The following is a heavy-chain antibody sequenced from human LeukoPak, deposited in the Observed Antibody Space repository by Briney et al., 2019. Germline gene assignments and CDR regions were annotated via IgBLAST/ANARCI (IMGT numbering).Heavy chain of an antibody. D-gene: IGHD3-10*01. CDR1: GYTFTSYD. CDR2: MNPNSGNT. CDR3: ARVRGPTMVRGVIIRE. J-gene: IGHJ4*02. V-gene: IGHV1-8*01. Sequence: ASVKVSCKASGYTFTSYDINWVRQATGQGLEWMGWMNPNSGNTGYAQKFQGRVTMTRNTSISTAYMELSSLRSEDTAVYYCARVRGPTMVRGVIIREWGQGTLVTVSS.